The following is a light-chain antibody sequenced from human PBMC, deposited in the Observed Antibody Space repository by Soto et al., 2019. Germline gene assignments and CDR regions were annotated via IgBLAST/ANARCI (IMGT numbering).Light chain of an antibody. CDR1: QSVSNY. J-gene: IGKJ1*01. Sequence: EIVLTQSPGTLSLSPGERATLSCRASQSVSNYLAWYQRKPGQAPRLLIYGASSRATGIPDRFSGSGSGTDFTLTISRQEPEYFAVYYCHQYGGSPQTFGQGTKVEIK. CDR2: GAS. CDR3: HQYGGSPQT. V-gene: IGKV3-20*01.